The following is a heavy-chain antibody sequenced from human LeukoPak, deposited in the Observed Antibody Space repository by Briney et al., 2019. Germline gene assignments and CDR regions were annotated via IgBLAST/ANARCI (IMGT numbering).Heavy chain of an antibody. J-gene: IGHJ4*02. CDR1: GFTFSSYW. CDR3: ATSHGAFDY. CDR2: INGNGAKR. V-gene: IGHV3-23*01. Sequence: GGSLRLSCAASGFTFSSYWMSWVRQAPGKGLECISSINGNGAKRYYTDSVKGRFTISRDNSKNTLYLQMNSLRAEDTAVYYCATSHGAFDYWGQGTLVTVSS.